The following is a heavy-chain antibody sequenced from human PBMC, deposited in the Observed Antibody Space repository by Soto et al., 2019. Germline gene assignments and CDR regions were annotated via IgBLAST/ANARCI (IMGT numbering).Heavy chain of an antibody. D-gene: IGHD3-10*01. J-gene: IGHJ4*02. CDR3: VKVPPGPYSFDY. V-gene: IGHV3-23*01. Sequence: EVQLLDSGGGLVQPGGSLRLSCAASGFTFINYTMNWVRQAPGKGLEWVSTIGGGGDYTSYADSVGGPFFFSRESSKNILYRQMYRLRTEDSAVYCWVKVPPGPYSFDYWGRGTLVTVSS. CDR1: GFTFINYT. CDR2: IGGGGDYT.